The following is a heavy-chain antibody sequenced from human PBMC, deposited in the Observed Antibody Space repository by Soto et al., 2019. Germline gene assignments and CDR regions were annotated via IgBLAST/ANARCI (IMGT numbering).Heavy chain of an antibody. J-gene: IGHJ6*02. V-gene: IGHV3-15*07. CDR2: IKSKTDGGTT. D-gene: IGHD3-3*01. CDR3: TTVKDYDFWSGYANYYGMDV. Sequence: EVQLVESGGGLVKPGGSLRLSCAASGFTFSNAWMNWVRQAPGKGLEWVGRIKSKTDGGTTDYAAPVKGRFTISRDDSTNTLYLQMNSLKTEDTAVYYCTTVKDYDFWSGYANYYGMDVGGQGTTVTVSS. CDR1: GFTFSNAW.